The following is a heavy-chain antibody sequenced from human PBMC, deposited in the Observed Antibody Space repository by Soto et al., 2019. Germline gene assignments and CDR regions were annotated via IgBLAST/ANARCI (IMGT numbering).Heavy chain of an antibody. Sequence: PSETLSLTCAVSGGSFSGYYWSWIRQPPGKGLEWIGEINHSGSTNYNPSLKSRVTISVDTSKNQFSLKLSSVTAADTAVYYCARGYCSSTSCYTSYYYYMDVWGKGTTVTSP. D-gene: IGHD2-2*02. J-gene: IGHJ6*03. CDR1: GGSFSGYY. CDR3: ARGYCSSTSCYTSYYYYMDV. CDR2: INHSGST. V-gene: IGHV4-34*01.